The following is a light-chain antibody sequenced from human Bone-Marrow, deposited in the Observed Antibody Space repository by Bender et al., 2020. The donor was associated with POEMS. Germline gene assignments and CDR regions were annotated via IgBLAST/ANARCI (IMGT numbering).Light chain of an antibody. CDR1: SSDFGPYNL. CDR2: EVS. V-gene: IGLV2-23*02. J-gene: IGLJ3*02. Sequence: QSALTQAASVSGSPGQSITISCTGASSDFGPYNLVSWYQQHPGKAPKLIISEVSKRPSGVPDRFSGSKSGNTASLTISGLQAEDEADYYCCSYAGPWVFGGGTKLTVL. CDR3: CSYAGPWV.